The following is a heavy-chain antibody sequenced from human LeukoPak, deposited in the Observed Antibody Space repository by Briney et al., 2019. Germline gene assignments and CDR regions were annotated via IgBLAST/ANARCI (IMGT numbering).Heavy chain of an antibody. J-gene: IGHJ4*02. Sequence: PGGSLRLSCAASGFTFSSYAMSWVRQAPGKGLEWVSFISGSGGSTYYADSVKGRFTISRDNSKNTLFLQMDTLRAEDTAVYYCAKSGLTVGTFDYWGQGTLATVSS. D-gene: IGHD4-23*01. V-gene: IGHV3-23*01. CDR1: GFTFSSYA. CDR3: AKSGLTVGTFDY. CDR2: ISGSGGST.